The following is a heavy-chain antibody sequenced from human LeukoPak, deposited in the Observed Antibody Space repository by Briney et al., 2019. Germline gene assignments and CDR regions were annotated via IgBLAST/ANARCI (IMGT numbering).Heavy chain of an antibody. J-gene: IGHJ2*01. CDR1: GFIFSTYW. D-gene: IGHD1-26*01. V-gene: IGHV3-7*01. CDR3: VTTWGAHYWYFDL. CDR2: IKRDGSVK. Sequence: GESLRLSCAASGFIFSTYWMTWVRQAPGKGLEWVANIKRDGSVKNYMDSVKGRFTISRDNAKNSLYLQMSSLRAEDTAVYYCVTTWGAHYWYFDLWGRGALVTVSS.